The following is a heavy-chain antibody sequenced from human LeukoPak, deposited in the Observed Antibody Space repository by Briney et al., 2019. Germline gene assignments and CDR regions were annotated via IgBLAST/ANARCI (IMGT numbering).Heavy chain of an antibody. V-gene: IGHV3-48*04. Sequence: PGGSLRLSCAASGFIFSSYSMNWVRQAPGKGLEWVSYISSSGSTIYYADSVKGRFTISRDNAKNSLYLQMNSLRAEDTAVYYCAELGITMIGVVWGKGTTVTISS. J-gene: IGHJ6*04. CDR3: AELGITMIGVV. CDR2: ISSSGSTI. D-gene: IGHD3-10*02. CDR1: GFIFSSYS.